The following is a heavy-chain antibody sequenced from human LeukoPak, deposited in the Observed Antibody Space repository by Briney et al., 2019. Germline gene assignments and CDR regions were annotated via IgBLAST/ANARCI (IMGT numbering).Heavy chain of an antibody. Sequence: GGSLRLSCAASGFTFSSYAMSWVRQAPGKGLEWVSAISGSGGSTYYADSVKGRFTISRDNSKNTLYLQMNSLRAEDTAVYYCARIYSSSWHTDAFDIWGQGTMVTVSS. D-gene: IGHD6-13*01. CDR2: ISGSGGST. CDR3: ARIYSSSWHTDAFDI. CDR1: GFTFSSYA. V-gene: IGHV3-23*01. J-gene: IGHJ3*02.